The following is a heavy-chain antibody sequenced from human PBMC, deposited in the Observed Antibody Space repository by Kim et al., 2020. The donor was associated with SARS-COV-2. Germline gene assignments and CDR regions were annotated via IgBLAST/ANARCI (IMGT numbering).Heavy chain of an antibody. CDR1: GGSISSYY. Sequence: SETLSFTCTVSGGSISSYYWSWIRQPPGKGLEWIGYIYYSGSTNYNPSLKSRVTISVDTSKNQFSLKLSSVTAADTAVYYCARAYYDILTGYYPYYFEY. CDR3: ARAYYDILTGYYPYYFEY. CDR2: IYYSGST. J-gene: IGHJ4*01. D-gene: IGHD3-9*01. V-gene: IGHV4-59*01.